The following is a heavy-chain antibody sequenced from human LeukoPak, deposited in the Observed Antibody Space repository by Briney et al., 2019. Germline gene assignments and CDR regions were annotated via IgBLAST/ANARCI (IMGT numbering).Heavy chain of an antibody. CDR1: GYTFTSYY. Sequence: ASVKVSCKASGYTFTSYYMHWVRQAPGQGLEWMGIINPSGGSTSYAQKFQGRVTITADESTSTAYMELSSLRSEDTAVYYCARDRAMDEYYYYGMDVWGQGTTVTVSS. CDR3: ARDRAMDEYYYYGMDV. V-gene: IGHV1-46*01. J-gene: IGHJ6*02. D-gene: IGHD5-18*01. CDR2: INPSGGST.